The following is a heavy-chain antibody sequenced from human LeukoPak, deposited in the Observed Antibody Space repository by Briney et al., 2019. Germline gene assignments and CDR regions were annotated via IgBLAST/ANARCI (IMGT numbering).Heavy chain of an antibody. J-gene: IGHJ4*02. D-gene: IGHD6-25*01. CDR1: GGSISIISSSTYY. CDR3: ARQLPTAAADTRGYFDY. Sequence: SETLSLTCTVSGGSISIISSSTYYWGWIRQAPGKGLEWIGSLYHGENSHYNPSLKSRATLSVDTSNNQFSLKLTSVTAADAAVYFCARQLPTAAADTRGYFDYRGQGTVVTVSS. V-gene: IGHV4-39*01. CDR2: LYHGENS.